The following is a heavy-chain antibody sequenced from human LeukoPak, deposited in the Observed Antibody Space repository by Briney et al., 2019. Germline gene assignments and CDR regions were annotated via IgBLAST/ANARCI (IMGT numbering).Heavy chain of an antibody. Sequence: SVKVPCKASGGTFSSYAISWVRQAPGQGLEWMGRIIPIFGTATYAQKFQGRVTITTDESTSTAYMELSSLRSEDTAVYYCARERDWGRSYYFDYWGQGTLVTVSS. CDR1: GGTFSSYA. CDR2: IIPIFGTA. CDR3: ARERDWGRSYYFDY. J-gene: IGHJ4*02. D-gene: IGHD3/OR15-3a*01. V-gene: IGHV1-69*05.